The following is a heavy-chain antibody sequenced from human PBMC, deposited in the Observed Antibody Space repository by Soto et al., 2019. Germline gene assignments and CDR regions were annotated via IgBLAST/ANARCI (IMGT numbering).Heavy chain of an antibody. V-gene: IGHV4-34*01. Sequence: LSLTCAVYCGSFSAYYWSWIRQPPGKGLEWIGEINHSGSTTYNPSLKSRVTISVDRSKNQFSLKLSSVTAADTALYYCARGVGYAGVDYWGQGTLVTVSS. CDR1: CGSFSAYY. CDR3: ARGVGYAGVDY. D-gene: IGHD5-12*01. CDR2: INHSGST. J-gene: IGHJ4*02.